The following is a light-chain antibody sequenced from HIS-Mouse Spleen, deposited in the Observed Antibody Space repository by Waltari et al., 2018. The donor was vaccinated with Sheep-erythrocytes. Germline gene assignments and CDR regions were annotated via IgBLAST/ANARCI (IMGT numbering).Light chain of an antibody. CDR2: GAS. J-gene: IGKJ2*02. CDR3: QQYNNWPPGT. V-gene: IGKV3-15*01. Sequence: EILMTQSPPILSVSPGERATLSCRASQSVSSNLAWYQQKPGQAPRLLIYGASTRATGIPARFSGSGSGTEFTLTISSMQSEDFAVYYCQQYNNWPPGTFGQGTKLEIK. CDR1: QSVSSN.